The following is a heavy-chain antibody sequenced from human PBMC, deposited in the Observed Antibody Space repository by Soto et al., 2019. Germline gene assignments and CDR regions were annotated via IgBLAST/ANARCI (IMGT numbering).Heavy chain of an antibody. CDR3: ARHTPAISISDH. CDR2: IYYSGST. J-gene: IGHJ4*02. Sequence: SETMSLTCTVSGGNISSSSYYWGRKNQPPGKGLEWIGSIYYSGSTYYNPSLKSRVTISVDTSKNQFSLKLSSVTAADTAVYYCARHTPAISISDHWGQGTLVTVSS. V-gene: IGHV4-39*01. D-gene: IGHD2-15*01. CDR1: GGNISSSSYY.